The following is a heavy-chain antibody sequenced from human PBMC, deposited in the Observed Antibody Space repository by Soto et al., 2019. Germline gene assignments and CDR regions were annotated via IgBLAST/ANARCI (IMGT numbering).Heavy chain of an antibody. J-gene: IGHJ4*02. V-gene: IGHV3-64*01. CDR2: ISSSGGST. CDR3: ARAGYSYGLDY. Sequence: EVQLVESGGGLVQPGGSLRLSCAASGFSFSTYAMYWVRQAPGKGLEYVSVISSSGGSTHYANSVRGRFTISRDNSKNTLYLQMGRLRAEDMAVYYCARAGYSYGLDYWGQGTLVTVSS. CDR1: GFSFSTYA. D-gene: IGHD5-18*01.